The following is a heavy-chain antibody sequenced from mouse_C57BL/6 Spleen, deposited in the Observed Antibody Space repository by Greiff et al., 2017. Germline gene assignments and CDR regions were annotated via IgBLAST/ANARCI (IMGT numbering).Heavy chain of an antibody. J-gene: IGHJ1*03. CDR3: ATATGVARSSDWYIED. CDR1: GYTFTSYW. Sequence: QVQLKQPGPELVKPGASVKMSCKASGYTFTSYWMHWVKQRPGQGLEWIGLIHPNSGGTNYNEKFKSKATLTVDKSSSTAYMQRSSLTSEDSAAYDCATATGVARSSDWYIEDWGTGTTVTVSS. D-gene: IGHD1-1*01. CDR2: IHPNSGGT. V-gene: IGHV1-64*01.